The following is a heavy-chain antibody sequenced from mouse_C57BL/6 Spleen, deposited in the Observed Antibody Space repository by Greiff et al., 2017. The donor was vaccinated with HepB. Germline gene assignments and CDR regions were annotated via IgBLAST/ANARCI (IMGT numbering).Heavy chain of an antibody. CDR2: IHPNSGST. Sequence: QLQQPGAELVKPGASVKLSCKASGYTFTSYWMHWVKQRPGQGLEWIGMIHPNSGSTNYNEKFKSKATLTVDKSSSTAYMQLSRLTSEDSAVYYCARKYYGSRSVGSMDYWGQGTSVTVSS. J-gene: IGHJ4*01. CDR1: GYTFTSYW. CDR3: ARKYYGSRSVGSMDY. V-gene: IGHV1-64*01. D-gene: IGHD1-1*01.